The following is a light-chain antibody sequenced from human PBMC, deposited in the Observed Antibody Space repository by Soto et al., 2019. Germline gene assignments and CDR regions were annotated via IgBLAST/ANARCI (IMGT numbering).Light chain of an antibody. CDR3: CSNAAGSTYV. CDR1: SSDVGSHNL. J-gene: IGLJ1*01. CDR2: EAS. V-gene: IGLV2-23*01. Sequence: QSALTQPASVSGSPGQSITISCTGTSSDVGSHNLVSWYQQYPGKAPKLIIFEASKRPSGVSNRFSGSKSGSTASLTISGLQAEDDADYYWCSNAAGSTYVFGSGTKVTVL.